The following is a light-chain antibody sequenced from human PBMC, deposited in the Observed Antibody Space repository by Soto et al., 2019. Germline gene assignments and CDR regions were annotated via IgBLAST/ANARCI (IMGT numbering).Light chain of an antibody. V-gene: IGKV4-1*01. Sequence: DIVMTQSPDSLAVSLGERATINCKSSQSILYSSDNKNYLAWYQQKPGQPPKLLFYWASTRGSGVPDRFSGSGSETDFTLTISSLQAEDVAVYYCQQYYSTPRTFGQGTKVEIK. J-gene: IGKJ1*01. CDR2: WAS. CDR1: QSILYSSDNKNY. CDR3: QQYYSTPRT.